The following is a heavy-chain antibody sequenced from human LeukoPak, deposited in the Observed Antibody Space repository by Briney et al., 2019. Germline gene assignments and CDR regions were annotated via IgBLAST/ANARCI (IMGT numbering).Heavy chain of an antibody. J-gene: IGHJ4*02. V-gene: IGHV3-23*01. CDR3: AKDQNWSYYDFWSGPGFDH. Sequence: GGSLRLSCAASGFTFSSYAMSWVRQAPGKGLEWVSAISGSGGSTYYADSVKGRFTISRDNSKNTLYLQMNSLRAEDTAVYYCAKDQNWSYYDFWSGPGFDHWGQGTLVTVSS. D-gene: IGHD3-3*01. CDR2: ISGSGGST. CDR1: GFTFSSYA.